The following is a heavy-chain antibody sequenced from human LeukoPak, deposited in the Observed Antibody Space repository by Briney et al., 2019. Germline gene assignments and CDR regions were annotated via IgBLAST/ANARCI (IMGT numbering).Heavy chain of an antibody. V-gene: IGHV4-39*01. J-gene: IGHJ4*02. D-gene: IGHD1-26*01. CDR2: IYYSGHT. Sequence: SETLSLTCTVSGAPITTSNHYWGWIRQTPGKTLEWIANIYYSGHTLYNPSLKSRALTSVDTSSNQFSLRLTSVTAAGTAVYYCAAPSGPTYYSPVDFWGQGTSVSVSS. CDR1: GAPITTSNHY. CDR3: AAPSGPTYYSPVDF.